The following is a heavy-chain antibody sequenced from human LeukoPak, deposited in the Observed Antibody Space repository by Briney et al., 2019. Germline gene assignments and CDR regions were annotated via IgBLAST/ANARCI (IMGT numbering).Heavy chain of an antibody. Sequence: GGSLRLSCAASGFTVSSNYMSWVRQAPGKGLEWVSVIYSGGSTYYADSVKGRFTISRDNSKNTLYLQMSSLRAEDAAVYYCAKGPLIEVAGTTWDYWGQGTLVTVSS. J-gene: IGHJ4*02. D-gene: IGHD6-19*01. CDR2: IYSGGST. V-gene: IGHV3-53*01. CDR3: AKGPLIEVAGTTWDY. CDR1: GFTVSSNY.